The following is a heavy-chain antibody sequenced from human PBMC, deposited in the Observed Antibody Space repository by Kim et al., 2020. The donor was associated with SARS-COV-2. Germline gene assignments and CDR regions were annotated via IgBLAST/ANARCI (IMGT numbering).Heavy chain of an antibody. D-gene: IGHD1-26*01. J-gene: IGHJ4*02. V-gene: IGHV3-30*01. Sequence: NYYADSVKGRFTISRDNTKNTLYLQMNSLRAEDTAVYYCARVLSGSTLDYWGQGTLVTVSS. CDR3: ARVLSGSTLDY. CDR2: N.